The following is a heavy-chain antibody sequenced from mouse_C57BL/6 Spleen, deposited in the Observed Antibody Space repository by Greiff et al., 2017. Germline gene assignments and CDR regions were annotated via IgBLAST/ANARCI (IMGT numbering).Heavy chain of an antibody. J-gene: IGHJ3*01. V-gene: IGHV1-55*01. D-gene: IGHD2-4*01. CDR3: ARSYYDYDKGFAY. Sequence: VQLQQPGAELVKPGASVKMSCKASGYTFTSYWITWVKQRPGQGLEWIGDIYPGSGSTNYNEKFKSKATLTVDTSSSTAYMQLSSLTSEDSAVYYCARSYYDYDKGFAYWGHGTLVTVSA. CDR2: IYPGSGST. CDR1: GYTFTSYW.